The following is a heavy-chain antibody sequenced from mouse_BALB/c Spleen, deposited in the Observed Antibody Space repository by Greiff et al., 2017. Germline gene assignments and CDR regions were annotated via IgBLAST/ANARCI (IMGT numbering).Heavy chain of an antibody. Sequence: QVTLKESGPELVKPGASVKISCKASGYSFTSYYIHWVKQRPGQGLEWIGWIFPGSGNTKYNEKFKGKATLTADTSSSTAYMQLSSLTSEDSAVYFCARGGTLYAMDYWGQGTSVTVSS. D-gene: IGHD3-3*01. V-gene: IGHV1-66*01. CDR3: ARGGTLYAMDY. J-gene: IGHJ4*01. CDR2: IFPGSGNT. CDR1: GYSFTSYY.